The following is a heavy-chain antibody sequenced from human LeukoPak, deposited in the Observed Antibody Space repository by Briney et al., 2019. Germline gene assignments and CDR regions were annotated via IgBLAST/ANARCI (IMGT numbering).Heavy chain of an antibody. CDR1: GYTFTGYF. Sequence: ASVKVSCKASGYTFTGYFMHWVRQAPGQGLEWMGWINPKTGATNYEQKFQGRVIMTRDTSISTVYMEVTRLTSDDTAVYYCARHMTTANNWFDPWGQGTLVTVSS. CDR3: ARHMTTANNWFDP. CDR2: INPKTGAT. D-gene: IGHD1-1*01. V-gene: IGHV1-2*02. J-gene: IGHJ5*02.